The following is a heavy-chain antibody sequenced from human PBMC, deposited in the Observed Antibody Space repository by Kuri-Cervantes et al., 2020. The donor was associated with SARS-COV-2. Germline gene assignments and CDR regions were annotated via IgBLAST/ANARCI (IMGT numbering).Heavy chain of an antibody. CDR2: IYNNIYDTATT. V-gene: IGHV4-59*12. D-gene: IGHD3-22*01. J-gene: IGHJ6*03. Sequence: GSLRLSCTVSGGSIRSYYWSWIRQPPGKGLEWIGSIYNNIYDTATTYYNPSLKSRVTMSLDTSKNQFSLKLSSVTAADSAVYYCARSGYYSRGVTYYYMDVWDKGTTVTVSS. CDR3: ARSGYYSRGVTYYYMDV. CDR1: GGSIRSYY.